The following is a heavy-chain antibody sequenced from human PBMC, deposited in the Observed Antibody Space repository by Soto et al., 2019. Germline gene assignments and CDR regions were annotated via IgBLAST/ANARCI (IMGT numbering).Heavy chain of an antibody. CDR2: IIPTIGTT. J-gene: IGHJ4*02. Sequence: QVQLVQSGAEVKKPGSSVKVSCKASGDTFTIFAISWVRQAPGQGLEWMGGIIPTIGTTNYAQRIQGRITFPVAESTGTASLELRPLKSAHTAAYSFARAPPTCYSPADYWGQGTLVTVSS. CDR3: ARAPPTCYSPADY. D-gene: IGHD2-15*01. CDR1: GDTFTIFA. V-gene: IGHV1-69*12.